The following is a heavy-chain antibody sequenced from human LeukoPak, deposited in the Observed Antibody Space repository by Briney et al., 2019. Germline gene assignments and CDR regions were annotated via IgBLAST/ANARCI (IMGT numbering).Heavy chain of an antibody. Sequence: PGGSLRLSCAASGFTFSSYGMHWVRQAPGKGLEWVAVISYDGSNKYYADSVKGRFTISRDNSKNTLYLQMNSLRVEDTAVYYCARNIPVTRWGYWGQGTLVTVSS. J-gene: IGHJ4*02. CDR1: GFTFSSYG. D-gene: IGHD2-21*01. V-gene: IGHV3-30*03. CDR2: ISYDGSNK. CDR3: ARNIPVTRWGY.